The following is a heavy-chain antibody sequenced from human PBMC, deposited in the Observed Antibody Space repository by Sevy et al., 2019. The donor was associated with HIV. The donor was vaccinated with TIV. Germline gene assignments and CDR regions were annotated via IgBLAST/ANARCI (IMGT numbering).Heavy chain of an antibody. D-gene: IGHD6-19*01. CDR1: GFTFSSYA. CDR3: ARGKGIAVASEGYFDY. CDR2: ISYDGSNK. J-gene: IGHJ4*02. V-gene: IGHV3-30-3*01. Sequence: GGSLRLSCAASGFTFSSYAMHWVRQAPGKGLEWVAVISYDGSNKYYADSVKGRFTISRDNSKNTLYLQMNSLRAEDTAGYYCARGKGIAVASEGYFDYWGQGTLVTVSS.